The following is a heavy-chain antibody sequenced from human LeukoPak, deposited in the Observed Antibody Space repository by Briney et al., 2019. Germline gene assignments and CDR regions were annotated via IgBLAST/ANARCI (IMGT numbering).Heavy chain of an antibody. D-gene: IGHD3-22*01. V-gene: IGHV4-59*01. J-gene: IGHJ4*02. CDR3: AGAPDYYDSCRWDY. CDR1: GGSISSYY. Sequence: SETLSLTCTVSGGSISSYYWSWIRQPPGKGLEWIGYIYYSGSTNYNPSLKSRVTISVDTSKNQFSLKLSSVTAADTAVYYCAGAPDYYDSCRWDYWGQGTLVTVSS. CDR2: IYYSGST.